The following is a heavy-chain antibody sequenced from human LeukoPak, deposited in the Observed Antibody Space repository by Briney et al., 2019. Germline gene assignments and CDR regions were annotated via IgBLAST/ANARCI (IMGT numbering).Heavy chain of an antibody. V-gene: IGHV3-21*01. CDR3: ARGGDWEPHFDS. CDR1: GFTFSSYT. J-gene: IGHJ4*02. CDR2: ITRNSGYI. D-gene: IGHD2-21*02. Sequence: GGSLRLSCAASGFTFSSYTMNWVRQAPGKGLEWVSSITRNSGYIYYADSVKGRFTISRDNAKNSLYLQMNSLKAEDTAVYYCARGGDWEPHFDSWGQGNLVTVSS.